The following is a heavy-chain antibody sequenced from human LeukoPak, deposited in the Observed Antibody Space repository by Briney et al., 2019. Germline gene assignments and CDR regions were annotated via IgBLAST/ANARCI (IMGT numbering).Heavy chain of an antibody. J-gene: IGHJ5*02. Sequence: GESLKISCKGSGYSFSSYWIAWVRQMPGKGLEWMGIIYPGDSNTRYSPSLQGQVTISADKSISTAYLQWSSLKASDTAMYYCARHTTTWSLDPWGQGTLVTVSS. D-gene: IGHD1-1*01. V-gene: IGHV5-51*01. CDR3: ARHTTTWSLDP. CDR1: GYSFSSYW. CDR2: IYPGDSNT.